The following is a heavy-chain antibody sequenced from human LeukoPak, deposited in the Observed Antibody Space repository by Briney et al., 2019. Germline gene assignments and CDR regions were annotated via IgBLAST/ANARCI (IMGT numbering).Heavy chain of an antibody. CDR1: GYSFTTYW. V-gene: IGHV5-51*01. CDR2: IYPGDSDT. D-gene: IGHD6-19*01. Sequence: GESLKISCKGSGYSFTTYWIGWVRQMPGKGLEWMGIIYPGDSDTRYSPSFQGQVTISADKSISTAYLQWSSLKASDTAMYYGARGPGYISSRGAFDIWGQGTMVTISS. J-gene: IGHJ3*02. CDR3: ARGPGYISSRGAFDI.